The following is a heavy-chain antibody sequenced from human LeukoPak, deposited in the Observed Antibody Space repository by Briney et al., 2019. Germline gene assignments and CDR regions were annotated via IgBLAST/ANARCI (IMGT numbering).Heavy chain of an antibody. Sequence: PGGSLRLSCAASGFTFSSYWMSWVHQAPGKGLEWVANIKQDGSEKYYVDSVKGRFTISRDNARSSLYLQMNSLRAEDTAVYYCARVTPYFDYWGQGTLVTVSS. V-gene: IGHV3-7*01. J-gene: IGHJ4*02. CDR2: IKQDGSEK. CDR3: ARVTPYFDY. D-gene: IGHD1-14*01. CDR1: GFTFSSYW.